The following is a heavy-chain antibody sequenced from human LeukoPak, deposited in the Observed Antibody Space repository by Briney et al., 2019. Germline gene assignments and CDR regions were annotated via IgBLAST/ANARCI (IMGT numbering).Heavy chain of an antibody. Sequence: PGGSLRLSCAASGFTFSSYAMTWVRQAPGKGLEWVSGISGSGRSKYDSGSVKGWFTISRDNSKNTLYLQMNRLRAEDTAVYYFAKDLQYSSGWYPYYFDYWGQGTLVTVSS. CDR1: GFTFSSYA. CDR2: ISGSGRSK. V-gene: IGHV3-23*01. D-gene: IGHD6-19*01. CDR3: AKDLQYSSGWYPYYFDY. J-gene: IGHJ4*02.